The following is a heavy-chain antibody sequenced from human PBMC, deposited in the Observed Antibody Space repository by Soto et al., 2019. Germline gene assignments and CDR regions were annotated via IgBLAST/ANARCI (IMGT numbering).Heavy chain of an antibody. D-gene: IGHD5-12*01. CDR2: INSDGSST. J-gene: IGHJ4*02. CDR3: ARTAARPGERWLQPFDY. V-gene: IGHV3-74*01. Sequence: PGGSLGLSSAAYGFTFSSYWMHWVRQAPGKGLVWVSRINSDGSSTSYADSVKGRFTISRDNAKNTLYLQMNSLRAEDTAVYYCARTAARPGERWLQPFDYWGQGTLVTVSS. CDR1: GFTFSSYW.